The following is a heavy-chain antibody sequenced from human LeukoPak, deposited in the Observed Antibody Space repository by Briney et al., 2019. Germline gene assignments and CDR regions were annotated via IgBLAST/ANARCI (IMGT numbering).Heavy chain of an antibody. CDR2: IYPGDSDT. V-gene: IGHV5-51*01. CDR1: GYSFNTYW. Sequence: GESLKISCKGFGYSFNTYWIAWVRQMPGKGLEWMGIIYPGDSDTRYSPPFQGQVSISADKSINTAYLQWSSLKASDTAIYYCARRQYCSGGDCYSGAFDIWGQGTMVTVSS. J-gene: IGHJ3*02. D-gene: IGHD2-15*01. CDR3: ARRQYCSGGDCYSGAFDI.